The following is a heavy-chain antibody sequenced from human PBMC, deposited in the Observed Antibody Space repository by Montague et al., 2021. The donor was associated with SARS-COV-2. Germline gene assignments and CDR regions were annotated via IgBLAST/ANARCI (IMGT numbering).Heavy chain of an antibody. CDR3: AKGLQASQTTFGGIIAN. J-gene: IGHJ4*02. V-gene: IGHV3-23*01. Sequence: SLRRSCAASGFTFASFAMTWVRQAPGKGLEWVSAISGDGRATYYADSVKGRLTISRDNSKNSLYLEMSSLRAEDTAVYFCAKGLQASQTTFGGIIANWGQGTLVTVSS. CDR1: GFTFASFA. D-gene: IGHD3-16*02. CDR2: ISGDGRAT.